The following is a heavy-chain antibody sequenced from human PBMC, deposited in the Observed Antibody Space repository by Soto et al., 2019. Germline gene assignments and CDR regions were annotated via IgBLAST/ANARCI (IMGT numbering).Heavy chain of an antibody. Sequence: QVQLVESGGRVVQAGTSLRVSCAASGVSFGSSSMHWGRQAPGGGPEWVASISSDGRKTYYSESAKGRFTISRDNSKNIVYLEMDRLRLDDTAIYFCARDPGVDFWSGVFDPWGQGTVVTVSS. CDR1: GVSFGSSS. CDR2: ISSDGRKT. D-gene: IGHD3-3*01. J-gene: IGHJ5*02. CDR3: ARDPGVDFWSGVFDP. V-gene: IGHV3-30*04.